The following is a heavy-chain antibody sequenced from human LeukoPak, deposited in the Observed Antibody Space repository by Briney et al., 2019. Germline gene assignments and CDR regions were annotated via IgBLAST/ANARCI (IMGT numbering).Heavy chain of an antibody. CDR3: ARDLPVAETSFDY. CDR2: ISSSSSYI. CDR1: GFTFSSYS. V-gene: IGHV3-21*01. D-gene: IGHD6-19*01. J-gene: IGHJ4*02. Sequence: GGSLRLSCAASGFTFSSYSMNWVRQAPGKGLEWVSSISSSSSYIYYADSEKGRFTISRDNAKNSLYLQMNSLRAEDTAVYYCARDLPVAETSFDYWGQGTLVTVSS.